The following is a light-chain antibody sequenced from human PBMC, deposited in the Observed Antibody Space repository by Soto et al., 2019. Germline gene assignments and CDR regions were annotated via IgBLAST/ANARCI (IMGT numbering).Light chain of an antibody. Sequence: DIQMTQSPSSLSASVGDRVTITCQASQDISNYLNWYQQKPGKAPKLLIYDASNLETGVPSRFSGSGSGSDFTFTISSLQPEDIATYYCQEYDSLLFTCGPGTKVDFK. CDR3: QEYDSLLFT. V-gene: IGKV1-33*01. J-gene: IGKJ3*01. CDR2: DAS. CDR1: QDISNY.